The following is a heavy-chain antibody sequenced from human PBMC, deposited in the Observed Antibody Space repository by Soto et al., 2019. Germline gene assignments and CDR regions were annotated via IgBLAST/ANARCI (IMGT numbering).Heavy chain of an antibody. CDR1: GGSISSGGYS. D-gene: IGHD4-17*01. V-gene: IGHV4-30-2*01. J-gene: IGHJ4*02. Sequence: NPSETLSLTCAVSGGSISSGGYSWSWIRQPPGKGLEWIGYIYHSGSTYYNTSLKSRVTISVERSKNQFSLKLSSVNAADTAVYYCARAMTTVTTLDYWGQGTLVTVPQ. CDR2: IYHSGST. CDR3: ARAMTTVTTLDY.